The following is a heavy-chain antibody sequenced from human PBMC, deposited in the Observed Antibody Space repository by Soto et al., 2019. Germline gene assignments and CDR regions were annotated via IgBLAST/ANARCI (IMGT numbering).Heavy chain of an antibody. CDR3: AKNEIEDIVVVVAVRWVCMDV. D-gene: IGHD2-15*01. CDR2: ISGSGGST. Sequence: GGSLRLSCTASGFTFSSYAMSWVRQAPGKGLEWVSTISGSGGSTYYADSVKGRFTISRDNSKNTLYLQMNSLRAEDTAVYYCAKNEIEDIVVVVAVRWVCMDVWGKGTTVTVSS. J-gene: IGHJ6*03. V-gene: IGHV3-23*01. CDR1: GFTFSSYA.